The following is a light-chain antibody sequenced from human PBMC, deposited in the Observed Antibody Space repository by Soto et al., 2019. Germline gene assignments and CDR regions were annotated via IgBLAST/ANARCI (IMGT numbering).Light chain of an antibody. CDR1: RSDVGGYNY. J-gene: IGLJ3*02. CDR2: DVS. CDR3: SSYTSTGTLVV. Sequence: QSALTQPASVSGSPGQSITISCTGSRSDVGGYNYVSWYQQHPGKAPKLMIYDVSNRPSGVSDRFSGSKSGNTASLTISGLQAEDEADYYCSSYTSTGTLVVFGGGTKLTVL. V-gene: IGLV2-14*03.